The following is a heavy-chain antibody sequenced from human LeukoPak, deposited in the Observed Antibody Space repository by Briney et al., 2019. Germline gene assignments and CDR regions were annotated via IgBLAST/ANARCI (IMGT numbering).Heavy chain of an antibody. V-gene: IGHV3-23*01. CDR3: AKSSSSWSYYFNY. J-gene: IGHJ4*02. Sequence: PGGSLRLSCAASGFTFSGYAMAWVRQAPGKGLEWVSSITITGSSPSYADSVKGRFTVSRDNSKTTLYLQINSLRAEDTAVYSCAKSSSSWSYYFNYWGQGTLVTVSS. CDR2: ITITGSSP. CDR1: GFTFSGYA. D-gene: IGHD6-13*01.